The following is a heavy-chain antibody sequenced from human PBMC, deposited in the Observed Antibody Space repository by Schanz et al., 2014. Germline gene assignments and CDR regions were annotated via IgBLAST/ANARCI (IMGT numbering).Heavy chain of an antibody. CDR1: GGSISSGGYT. CDR3: ARGIQAWLQWYFDY. V-gene: IGHV4-30-4*07. CDR2: IHKSGNT. D-gene: IGHD5-18*01. J-gene: IGHJ4*02. Sequence: QVQLQESGPGLVKPSQTLSLTCAVSGGSISSGGYTWSWIRQPPGKGLEWIGYIHKSGNTNYNPSLKSRTPMPLDPPKNHSSLTRSSVTAADTAVYYCARGIQAWLQWYFDYWGQGTLVTVSS.